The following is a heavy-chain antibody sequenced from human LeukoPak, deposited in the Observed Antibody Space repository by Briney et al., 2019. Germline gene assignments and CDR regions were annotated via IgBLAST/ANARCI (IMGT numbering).Heavy chain of an antibody. J-gene: IGHJ4*02. CDR3: ARGTANFWSGYSSHFDY. V-gene: IGHV1-46*01. CDR1: GYTFTSYY. D-gene: IGHD3-3*01. CDR2: INLSGGST. Sequence: ASVKFSCKVSGYTFTSYYMHWVRQAPGQGLEWMGIINLSGGSTSYTQKFQGRVTITRYTSTTTVYMEVSSLRSEDTAVYYCARGTANFWSGYSSHFDYWGQGTLVTVSS.